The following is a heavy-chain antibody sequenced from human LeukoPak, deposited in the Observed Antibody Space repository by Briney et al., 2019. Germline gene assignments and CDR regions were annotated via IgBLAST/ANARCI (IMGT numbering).Heavy chain of an antibody. D-gene: IGHD3-9*01. CDR1: GSTFSSYS. CDR2: ISSSSSYI. V-gene: IGHV3-21*01. J-gene: IGHJ4*02. CDR3: ASLKYYDILTGYYGDY. Sequence: GGSLRLSCVASGSTFSSYSMNWVRQAPGKGLEWVSSISSSSSYIYYADSVKGRFTISRDNAKNSLYLQMNSLRAEDTAVYYCASLKYYDILTGYYGDYWGQGTLVTVSS.